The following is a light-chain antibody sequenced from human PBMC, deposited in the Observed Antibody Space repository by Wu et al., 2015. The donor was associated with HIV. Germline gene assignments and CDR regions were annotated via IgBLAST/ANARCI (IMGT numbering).Light chain of an antibody. CDR3: QQYGTSTGT. Sequence: DIVLTQSPGTLSLSPGERATLSCRASQRISFNYLAWYQHKPGQAPRLLIYDASTRATGIPDRFSGGGSETHFTLTISRLEPGDSAVYYCQQYGTSTGTFGQGTRVDIK. V-gene: IGKV3-20*01. CDR1: QRISFNY. CDR2: DAS. J-gene: IGKJ1*01.